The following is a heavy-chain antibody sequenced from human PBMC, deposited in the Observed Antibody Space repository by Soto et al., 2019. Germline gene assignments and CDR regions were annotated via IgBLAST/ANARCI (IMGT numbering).Heavy chain of an antibody. J-gene: IGHJ4*02. D-gene: IGHD6-13*01. CDR2: ISSSSNTI. CDR3: AKESGSSWYYFDY. V-gene: IGHV3-48*01. Sequence: GGSLRLSCAASGFIFSSYSMNWVRQAPGKGLEWVSYISSSSNTIYYADSVKGRFTISRDNSKNTLYLQVNSLRADDTAVYYCAKESGSSWYYFDYWGQGTLVTVSS. CDR1: GFIFSSYS.